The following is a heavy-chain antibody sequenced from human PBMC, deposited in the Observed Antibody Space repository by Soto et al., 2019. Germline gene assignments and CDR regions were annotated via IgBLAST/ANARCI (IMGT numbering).Heavy chain of an antibody. D-gene: IGHD3-3*01. Sequence: QEQLLQWGAGLLKPSETLSLTCTVYGESFSGFHWSWIRQPPGKGLEWIGQIDHSGSTTYNPSLRSRVTISGDPSKKHLSLNLTSVAAADPAVYFCASAPSAYYDFSNGYRSDMDVWGNGTMVTVS. V-gene: IGHV4-34*01. CDR1: GESFSGFH. CDR3: ASAPSAYYDFSNGYRSDMDV. J-gene: IGHJ6*03. CDR2: IDHSGST.